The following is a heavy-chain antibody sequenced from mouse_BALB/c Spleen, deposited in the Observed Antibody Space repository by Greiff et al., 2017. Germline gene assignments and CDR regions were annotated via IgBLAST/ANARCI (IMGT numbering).Heavy chain of an antibody. V-gene: IGHV2-9*02. Sequence: VKLMESGPGLVAPSQSLSITCSVSGFSLTTYGVHWVRQPPGKGLEWLGVIWTGGSTNYNSALVSRLSINKDNSRSQVVLKMNSLKSDDTAIYYCARDQARGHYFDYWGQGTTLTVSS. CDR3: ARDQARGHYFDY. J-gene: IGHJ2*01. CDR1: GFSLTTYG. D-gene: IGHD3-2*02. CDR2: IWTGGST.